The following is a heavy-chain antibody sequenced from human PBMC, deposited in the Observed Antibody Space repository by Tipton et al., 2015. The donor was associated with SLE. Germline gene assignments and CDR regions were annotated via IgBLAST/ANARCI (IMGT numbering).Heavy chain of an antibody. CDR2: IYYSGST. CDR1: GGSISSHY. Sequence: TLSLTCTVSGGSISSHYWSWIRQPPGKGLEWIGYIYYSGSTNYNPSLKSRVTISVDTSKNQFSLKLSSVTAADTAVYYCARDASYDSSGYSYYFDYRGQGTQVAVSS. V-gene: IGHV4-59*11. J-gene: IGHJ4*02. D-gene: IGHD3-22*01. CDR3: ARDASYDSSGYSYYFDY.